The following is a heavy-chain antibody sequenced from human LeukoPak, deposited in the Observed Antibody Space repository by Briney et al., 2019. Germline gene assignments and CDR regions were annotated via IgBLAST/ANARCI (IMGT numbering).Heavy chain of an antibody. J-gene: IGHJ4*02. CDR3: AKAWYSSSSDYFDY. CDR2: ISSSGSTI. V-gene: IGHV3-48*03. Sequence: GGSLRLSCAASGFTFSSYEMNWVRQAPGKGLEWVSYISSSGSTIYYADSVKGRFTISRDNSKNTLYLQMNSLRAEDTAVYYCAKAWYSSSSDYFDYWGQGTLVTVSS. CDR1: GFTFSSYE. D-gene: IGHD6-6*01.